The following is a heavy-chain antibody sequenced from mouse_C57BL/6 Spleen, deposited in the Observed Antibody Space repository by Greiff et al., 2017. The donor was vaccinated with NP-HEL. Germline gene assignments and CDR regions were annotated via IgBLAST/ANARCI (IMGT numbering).Heavy chain of an antibody. CDR2: IHPSDSDT. CDR3: AISYYDYGYAMDY. CDR1: GYTITSYW. D-gene: IGHD2-4*01. J-gene: IGHJ4*01. Sequence: QVQLQQPGAELVKPGASVKVSCKASGYTITSYWMHWVKQRPGQGLEWIGRIHPSDSDTNYNQKFKGKATVTVDKSSSTAYMQLSSLTSEDSAVYDCAISYYDYGYAMDYWGQGTSGTVSS. V-gene: IGHV1-74*01.